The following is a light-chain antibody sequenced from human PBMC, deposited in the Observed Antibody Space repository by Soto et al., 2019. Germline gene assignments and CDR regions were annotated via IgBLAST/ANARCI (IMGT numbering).Light chain of an antibody. Sequence: IVLTQSPGTLSLSPGERVTLSCRASQSVSSNFLAWYQQKPGQTPRLLVYGVSNRASGIPDRFSGSGSGTDFTLTISRLEPEDFAVYYCQQYGSARTYTFGQGTKLEIK. CDR3: QQYGSARTYT. CDR1: QSVSSNF. CDR2: GVS. J-gene: IGKJ2*01. V-gene: IGKV3-20*01.